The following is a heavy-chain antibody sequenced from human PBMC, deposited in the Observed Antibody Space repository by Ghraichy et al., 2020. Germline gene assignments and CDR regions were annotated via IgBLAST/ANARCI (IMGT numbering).Heavy chain of an antibody. CDR1: GASVSTYY. CDR2: IYNSGST. J-gene: IGHJ6*03. Sequence: SETLSLTCTVSGASVSTYYWSWIRQPPGKGLEWIGYIYNSGSTNYNPSLKSRVTISVDTSNNQFSLKLSSVTAADTAVYYCATTSDYYYYMDVWGKGTTVTVSS. V-gene: IGHV4-59*02. CDR3: ATTSDYYYYMDV. D-gene: IGHD1-7*01.